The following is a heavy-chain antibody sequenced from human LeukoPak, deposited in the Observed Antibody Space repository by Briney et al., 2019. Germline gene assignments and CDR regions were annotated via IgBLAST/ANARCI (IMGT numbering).Heavy chain of an antibody. CDR3: ARQGEDWAFDY. D-gene: IGHD3/OR15-3a*01. J-gene: IGHJ4*02. CDR1: GGSISSYY. V-gene: IGHV4-59*08. CDR2: IYYSGST. Sequence: PSETLSLTCTVSGGSISSYYWSWIRQPPGKGLEWIGYIYYSGSTTYNPSLKSQVTISLDTSKNQFSLKLRSVTAADTAVYYCARQGEDWAFDYWGQGTLATVSS.